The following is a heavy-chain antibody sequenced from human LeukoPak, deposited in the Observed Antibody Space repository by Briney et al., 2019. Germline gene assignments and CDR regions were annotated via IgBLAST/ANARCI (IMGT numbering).Heavy chain of an antibody. CDR1: GFTFSSYE. D-gene: IGHD6-6*01. Sequence: GGSLRLSCAASGFTFSSYEMNWVRQAPGKGLEWVSYISSSGSTIYYADSVKGRFTISRDNAKNSLYLQMNSLRAEDTAVYYCASVASVIAARLDAFDIWGQGTMVTVSS. J-gene: IGHJ3*02. CDR3: ASVASVIAARLDAFDI. CDR2: ISSSGSTI. V-gene: IGHV3-48*03.